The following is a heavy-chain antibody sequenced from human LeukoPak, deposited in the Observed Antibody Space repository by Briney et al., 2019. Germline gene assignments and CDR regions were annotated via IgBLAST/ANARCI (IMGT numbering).Heavy chain of an antibody. Sequence: PSETLSLTCTVSGGSISSGDYYWSWIRQPPGKGLEWIGYIYYSGSTYYNPSLKSRVTISVDTSKNQLSLKLSSVTAADTAVYYCARVLKYYDNLFDPWGQGTLVTVSS. D-gene: IGHD3-22*01. CDR3: ARVLKYYDNLFDP. CDR1: GGSISSGDYY. CDR2: IYYSGST. V-gene: IGHV4-30-4*08. J-gene: IGHJ5*02.